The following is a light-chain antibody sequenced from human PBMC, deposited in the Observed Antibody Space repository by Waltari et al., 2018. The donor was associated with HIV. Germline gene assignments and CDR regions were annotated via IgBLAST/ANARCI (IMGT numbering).Light chain of an antibody. CDR1: SSNIGSHF. V-gene: IGLV1-47*01. J-gene: IGLJ3*02. Sequence: QSVLTQPPSTSATPGQRVTILCSGASSNIGSHFVSWYQHLPGATPKLLIYGSARRPAGVRDRFSGSESGTSASRAISGLRSEDEADYYCAAWDNYLNAWVFGGGTRVTVL. CDR2: GSA. CDR3: AAWDNYLNAWV.